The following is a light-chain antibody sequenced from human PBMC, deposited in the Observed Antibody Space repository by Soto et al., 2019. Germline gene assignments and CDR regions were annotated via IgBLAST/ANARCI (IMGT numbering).Light chain of an antibody. CDR2: DVS. V-gene: IGLV2-14*01. CDR3: SSYTSSTTQV. J-gene: IGLJ1*01. CDR1: SSEVGAYNY. Sequence: QSVLTQPAPVSGSPGQSITISCTGTSSEVGAYNYVSWYLQHPGKAPKLMIYDVSYRPSGVSNRFSGSKSGNTASLTISGLQAEDEADYYCSSYTSSTTQVFGTGTKVTVL.